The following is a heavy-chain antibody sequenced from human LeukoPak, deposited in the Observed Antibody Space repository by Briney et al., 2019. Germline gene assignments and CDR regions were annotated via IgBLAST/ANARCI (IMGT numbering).Heavy chain of an antibody. J-gene: IGHJ4*02. CDR1: GGSISSGGYC. V-gene: IGHV4-31*03. CDR2: IYYSGST. Sequence: SETLSLTCTVSGGSISSGGYCWSWIRQHPGKGLEWIGYIYYSGSTYYNPSLKSRVTISVDTSKNQFSLKLSSVTAADTAVYYCASLPGLYKEGDRSYFDYWGQGTLVTVSS. CDR3: ASLPGLYKEGDRSYFDY. D-gene: IGHD2-2*01.